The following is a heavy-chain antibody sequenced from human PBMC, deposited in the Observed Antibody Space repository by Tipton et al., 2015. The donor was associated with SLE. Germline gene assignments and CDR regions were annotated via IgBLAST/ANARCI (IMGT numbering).Heavy chain of an antibody. Sequence: SLRLSCAASGFTFSSYGMHWVRQAPGKGLEWVAFIRYDGSNKYYADSVKGRFTISRDNSKNTLYLQMNSLRAEDTAVYYCAKNTVGWGVVTSWYFDLWGRGTLVTVSS. D-gene: IGHD2-2*01. CDR1: GFTFSSYG. CDR3: AKNTVGWGVVTSWYFDL. J-gene: IGHJ2*01. V-gene: IGHV3-30*02. CDR2: IRYDGSNK.